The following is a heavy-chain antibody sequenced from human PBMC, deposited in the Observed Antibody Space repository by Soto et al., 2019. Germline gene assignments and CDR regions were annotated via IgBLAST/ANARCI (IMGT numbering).Heavy chain of an antibody. CDR1: GFTFSSYS. D-gene: IGHD2-15*01. CDR3: ARAVGYCSGGSCYPVYYFDY. CDR2: ISSSSSTI. J-gene: IGHJ4*02. V-gene: IGHV3-48*01. Sequence: GGSLRLSCAASGFTFSSYSMNWVRQAPGKGLEWVSYISSSSSTIYYADSVKGRFTISRDNAKNSLYLQMNSLRAEDTAVYYCARAVGYCSGGSCYPVYYFDYWGQGTLVTVSS.